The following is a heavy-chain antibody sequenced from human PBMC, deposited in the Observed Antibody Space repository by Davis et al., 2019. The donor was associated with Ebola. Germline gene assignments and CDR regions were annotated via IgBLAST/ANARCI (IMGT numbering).Heavy chain of an antibody. V-gene: IGHV7-4-1*02. CDR1: GYTFTDYA. CDR3: AVPMSSSTAFDI. CDR2: INTKTGHP. J-gene: IGHJ3*02. D-gene: IGHD6-6*01. Sequence: AASVKVSCKASGYTFTDYAINWVRQAPGQGPEWMGWINTKTGHPIYAQGFTGRLVFSLDTSVSTAYMQITRLKDDDTAVYYCAVPMSSSTAFDIWGQGTMVTVS.